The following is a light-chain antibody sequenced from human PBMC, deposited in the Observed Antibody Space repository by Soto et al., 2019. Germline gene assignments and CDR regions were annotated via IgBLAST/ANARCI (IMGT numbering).Light chain of an antibody. CDR2: DFI. Sequence: QSVLTQPASVSGSPGQSITISCVGTSGDIGDYNYVSCYQQHPGKFPKVIIYDFIIRLSGFFYRFSGTKFGNTASLTFFGLQAEDEADYYCCSYTRSGTLIFGTGTKVTVL. CDR3: CSYTRSGTLI. J-gene: IGLJ1*01. V-gene: IGLV2-14*01. CDR1: SGDIGDYNY.